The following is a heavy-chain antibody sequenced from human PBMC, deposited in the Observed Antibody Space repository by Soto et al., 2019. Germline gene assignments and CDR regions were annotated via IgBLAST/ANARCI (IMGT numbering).Heavy chain of an antibody. Sequence: QIQLVESGGGLVKSGGSLRLSCAASGFSFSDYYMTWIRQAPGKGLEWLSYISPKSNYREYADSVKGRHTISRDNAKKSRSLQINSLRADDTGVYYCVRGGGGGHFDSWGQGTLVTVSS. V-gene: IGHV3-11*05. CDR1: GFSFSDYY. CDR3: VRGGGGGHFDS. J-gene: IGHJ4*02. D-gene: IGHD3-16*01. CDR2: ISPKSNYR.